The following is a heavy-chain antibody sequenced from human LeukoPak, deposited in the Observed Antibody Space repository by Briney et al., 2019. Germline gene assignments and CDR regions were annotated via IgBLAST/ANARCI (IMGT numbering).Heavy chain of an antibody. CDR1: GFTFSSYS. D-gene: IGHD6-13*01. V-gene: IGHV3-21*01. CDR2: TSSSSSYI. CDR3: ARTLPGGIAAAGTSDY. J-gene: IGHJ4*02. Sequence: GGSLRLSCAASGFTFSSYSMNWVRQAPGKGLEWVSSTSSSSSYIYYADSVKGRFTISRDNAKNSLYLQMNSLRAEDTAVYYCARTLPGGIAAAGTSDYWGQGTLVTVSS.